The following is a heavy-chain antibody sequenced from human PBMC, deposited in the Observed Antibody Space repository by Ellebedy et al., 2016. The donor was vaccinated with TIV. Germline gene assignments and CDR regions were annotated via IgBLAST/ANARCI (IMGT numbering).Heavy chain of an antibody. J-gene: IGHJ6*02. CDR1: GGSTSSYY. D-gene: IGHD4-17*01. CDR3: ARADYGDSGAYYYGLDV. CDR2: IYNNGGT. V-gene: IGHV4-59*01. Sequence: MPGGSLRLSCTVSGGSTSSYYWSWIRPPPGRRLEWIGYIYNNGGTNYNPSLTSRVTISVDRSKNQFSLKLSSVTAADTAVYYCARADYGDSGAYYYGLDVWGQGTTVTVSS.